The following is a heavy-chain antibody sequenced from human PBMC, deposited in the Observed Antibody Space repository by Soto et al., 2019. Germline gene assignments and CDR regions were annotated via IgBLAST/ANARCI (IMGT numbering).Heavy chain of an antibody. J-gene: IGHJ5*02. CDR2: IYYSGST. Sequence: QLQLQESGPGLVKPSETLSLTCTVSGGSISSSSYYWGWVRQPPGKGLEWIGSIYYSGSTYYNPSLKRRVTISVGTSKYQFSLKLSSVTAADTAVYYCASLGLLWFGELGWFDPWGQGTLVTVST. D-gene: IGHD3-10*01. CDR3: ASLGLLWFGELGWFDP. V-gene: IGHV4-39*01. CDR1: GGSISSSSYY.